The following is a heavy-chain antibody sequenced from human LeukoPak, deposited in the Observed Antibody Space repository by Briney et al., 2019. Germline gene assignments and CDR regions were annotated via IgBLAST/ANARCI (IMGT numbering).Heavy chain of an antibody. CDR2: IYYSGST. J-gene: IGHJ4*02. Sequence: SSETLSLTCTVSGGSISSYYWSWIRQPPGKGLEWIGYIYYSGSTNYNPSLKSRVTISVDTSKNQFSLKLSSVTAADTAVYYCARGRDYYDSSGYYFDWGQGTLVTVSS. V-gene: IGHV4-59*12. D-gene: IGHD3-22*01. CDR1: GGSISSYY. CDR3: ARGRDYYDSSGYYFD.